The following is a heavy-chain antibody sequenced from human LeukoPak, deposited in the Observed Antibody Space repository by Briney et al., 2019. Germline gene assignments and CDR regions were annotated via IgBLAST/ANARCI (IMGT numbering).Heavy chain of an antibody. D-gene: IGHD3-22*01. Sequence: PGESLKISCKGSGYSFTNYWIGWVRQMPGKGLEWMGIIYPGDSDTRYSPSFQGQVTISADKSISTAYLQWSSLKASDTAMYYCAKSVGYYDSSGYRADAFDIWGQGTMVTVSS. V-gene: IGHV5-51*01. CDR3: AKSVGYYDSSGYRADAFDI. J-gene: IGHJ3*02. CDR2: IYPGDSDT. CDR1: GYSFTNYW.